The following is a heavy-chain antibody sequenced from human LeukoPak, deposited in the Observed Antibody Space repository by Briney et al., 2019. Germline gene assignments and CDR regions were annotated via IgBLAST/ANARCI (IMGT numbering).Heavy chain of an antibody. J-gene: IGHJ4*02. Sequence: GGSLRLSCAASGFTFSSYAMSWVRQAPGKGLEWVSAISGSGGSTYYADSVKGRFTISRDNSKNTLYLQMNSLRSEDTAVYYCARAIVGAPEDYWGQGTLVTVSS. CDR1: GFTFSSYA. CDR2: ISGSGGST. CDR3: ARAIVGAPEDY. V-gene: IGHV3-23*01. D-gene: IGHD1-26*01.